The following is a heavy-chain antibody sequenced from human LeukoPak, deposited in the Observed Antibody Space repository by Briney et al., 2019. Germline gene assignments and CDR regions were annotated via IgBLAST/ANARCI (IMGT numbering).Heavy chain of an antibody. CDR2: INYSGCT. Sequence: SETLSLTCTVSGGSISSYYWSWIRQPPGKGLEWIGYINYSGCTSYNPSLKSRVTISIDTSKNQFSLKLSSVTAADTAVYYCARHVGGNLDYWGQGTLVTVSA. V-gene: IGHV4-59*08. CDR3: ARHVGGNLDY. J-gene: IGHJ4*02. D-gene: IGHD4-23*01. CDR1: GGSISSYY.